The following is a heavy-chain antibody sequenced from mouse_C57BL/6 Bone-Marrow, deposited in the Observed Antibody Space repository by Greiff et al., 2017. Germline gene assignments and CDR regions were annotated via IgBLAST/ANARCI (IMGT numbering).Heavy chain of an antibody. CDR2: IYPGDGDT. D-gene: IGHD2-4*01. Sequence: VQLKESGPELVKPGASVKISCKASGYAFSSSWMNWVKQRPGKGLEWIGRIYPGDGDTNYNGKFKGKATLTADKSSSTAYMQLSSLTSEDSAVYFCARGKDCYDYAFDDWGQGTTLTVSS. J-gene: IGHJ2*01. CDR1: GYAFSSSW. CDR3: ARGKDCYDYAFDD. V-gene: IGHV1-82*01.